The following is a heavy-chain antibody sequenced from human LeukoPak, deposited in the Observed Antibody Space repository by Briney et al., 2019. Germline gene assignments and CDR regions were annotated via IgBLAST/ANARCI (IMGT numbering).Heavy chain of an antibody. Sequence: SGGSLILSCAASGFAFSSFAMGWVRQSPGKGLEWLSTIHGGGNTTFYADCVKGRFAISRDNSKNTLYLHMDSLRPDDTAIYYCTKELHVAVTVADYYYFYMDVWGRGTAVTVSS. CDR2: IHGGGNTT. CDR3: TKELHVAVTVADYYYFYMDV. D-gene: IGHD6-19*01. J-gene: IGHJ6*03. V-gene: IGHV3-23*01. CDR1: GFAFSSFA.